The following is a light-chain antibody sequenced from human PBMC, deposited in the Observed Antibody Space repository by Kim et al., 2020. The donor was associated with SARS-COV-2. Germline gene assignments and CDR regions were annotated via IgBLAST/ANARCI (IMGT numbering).Light chain of an antibody. Sequence: CVGDIVTMTCPASQRIGNYLNWYQHKPGKAPKLLIHAASSLQSDVPSRFSGSGSGTDFTLTIIDLQPYDFTTYYCQQSYNTLQITFGPGTRLEI. J-gene: IGKJ5*01. V-gene: IGKV1-39*01. CDR1: QRIGNY. CDR3: QQSYNTLQIT. CDR2: AAS.